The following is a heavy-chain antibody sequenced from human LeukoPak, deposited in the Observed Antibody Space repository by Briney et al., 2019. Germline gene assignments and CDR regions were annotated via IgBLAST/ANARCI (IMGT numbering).Heavy chain of an antibody. V-gene: IGHV1-2*06. CDR1: GYTFTGYY. CDR2: INPNGGGT. D-gene: IGHD3-9*01. CDR3: ARVGEIRYFDLAPPYNDY. Sequence: ASVKVSCKASGYTFTGYYMHWVRQAPGQGLEWMGRINPNGGGTNYAQKFQGRVTMTRDTSISTAYMELSRLRSDDTAVYYCARVGEIRYFDLAPPYNDYWGQGTLVTVSS. J-gene: IGHJ4*02.